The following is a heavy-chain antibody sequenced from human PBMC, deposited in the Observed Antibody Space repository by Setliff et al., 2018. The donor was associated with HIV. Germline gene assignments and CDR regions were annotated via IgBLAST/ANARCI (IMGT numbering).Heavy chain of an antibody. CDR3: ARRRGPMVRGVDPSPSYYLDY. V-gene: IGHV4-59*12. CDR2: ISQSGST. J-gene: IGHJ4*02. D-gene: IGHD3-10*01. CDR1: GGSISGYS. Sequence: KPSETLSLTCTVSGGSISGYSWSWIRQPPGKGLEWIGYISQSGSTYYNPSLKSRVTISVDTSKNQFSLRMTSVRAGDTAVYYCARRRGPMVRGVDPSPSYYLDYWGQGTRVTVSS.